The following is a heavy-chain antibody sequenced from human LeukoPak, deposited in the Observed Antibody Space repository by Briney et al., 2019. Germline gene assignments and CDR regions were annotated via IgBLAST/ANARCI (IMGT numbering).Heavy chain of an antibody. D-gene: IGHD3-22*01. Sequence: SVKVSCKASGGTFSSYAISWVRQAPGQGLEWMGRIIPIFGTANYAQKFQGRVTITTDESTSTAYMELSSLRSEDTAVYYCARGPELLYYYDSSGYYAYWGQGTLVTVSS. CDR3: ARGPELLYYYDSSGYYAY. J-gene: IGHJ4*02. CDR1: GGTFSSYA. V-gene: IGHV1-69*05. CDR2: IIPIFGTA.